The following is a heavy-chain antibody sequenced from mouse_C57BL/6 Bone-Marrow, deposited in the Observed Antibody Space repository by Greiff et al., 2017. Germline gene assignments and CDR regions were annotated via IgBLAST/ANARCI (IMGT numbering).Heavy chain of an antibody. CDR3: ARSNSYCAMDY. J-gene: IGHJ4*01. V-gene: IGHV14-2*01. D-gene: IGHD4-1*02. CDR1: GFNIKDYY. Sequence: VQLQQSGAELVKPGASVKFSCTASGFNIKDYYMHWVKQRTEQSLEWIGRIDPEDGETQYAPTFQGKAPITSDTSSNTAYLQLSSLTSADTAVDYCARSNSYCAMDYGGQGTSVTVSS. CDR2: IDPEDGET.